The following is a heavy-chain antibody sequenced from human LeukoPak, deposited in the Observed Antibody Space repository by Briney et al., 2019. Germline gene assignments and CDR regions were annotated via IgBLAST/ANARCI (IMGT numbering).Heavy chain of an antibody. CDR2: IYYSGST. D-gene: IGHD3-22*01. V-gene: IGHV4-59*01. CDR1: GGSISSYY. J-gene: IGHJ4*02. CDR3: ARGPSPYYYDSSGYSD. Sequence: SETLSLTCTVSGGSISSYYWSWLRQPPGKGLEWIGYIYYSGSTNYNPSLKSRVAISVDTSKNQFSLKLSSVTAADTAVYYCARGPSPYYYDSSGYSDWGQGTLVTVSS.